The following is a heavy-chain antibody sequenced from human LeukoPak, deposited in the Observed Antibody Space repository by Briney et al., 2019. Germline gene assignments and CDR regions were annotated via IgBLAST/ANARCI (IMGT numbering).Heavy chain of an antibody. CDR3: ARHVPGYYGSGTNDF. V-gene: IGHV5-10-1*01. CDR1: GYTFTRNW. J-gene: IGHJ4*02. Sequence: GESLRISCQASGYTFTRNWISWVRRIPGKGLEWMGTIDPTDSYVNYCPSFEGHVTISTDRSINTVYLHWGSLRASDTAMYYCARHVPGYYGSGTNDFWGQGTLVTVAS. CDR2: IDPTDSYV. D-gene: IGHD3-10*01.